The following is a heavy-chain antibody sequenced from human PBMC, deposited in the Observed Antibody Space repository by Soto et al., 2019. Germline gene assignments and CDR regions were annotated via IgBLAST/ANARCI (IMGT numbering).Heavy chain of an antibody. CDR2: IYYSGSP. Sequence: QLQLQESGPGLVKPSETLSLSCSVSGGSISGGDDYWGWVRQPPGKGLEWIGSIYYSGSPYYNTSLRSRWTWSVDPAKNQFSLKLSSVTAADTAVFYCVRQSAKFDSSGYHDNWYFDVWGRGTLVTVSS. D-gene: IGHD3-22*01. CDR3: VRQSAKFDSSGYHDNWYFDV. CDR1: GGSISGGDDY. J-gene: IGHJ2*01. V-gene: IGHV4-39*01.